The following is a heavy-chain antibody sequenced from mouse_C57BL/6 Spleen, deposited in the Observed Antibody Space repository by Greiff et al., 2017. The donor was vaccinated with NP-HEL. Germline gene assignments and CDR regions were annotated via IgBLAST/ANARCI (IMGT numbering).Heavy chain of an antibody. CDR2: IDPSDSET. CDR1: GYTFTSYW. CDR3: ARLNLYYYGSSYGAMDY. Sequence: VQLQQPGAELVRPGSSVKLSCKASGYTFTSYWMHWVKQRPIQGLEWIGNIDPSDSETHYNQKFKDKATLTVDKSSSTAYMQLSSLTSEDSAVYYCARLNLYYYGSSYGAMDYWGQGTSVTVSS. J-gene: IGHJ4*01. V-gene: IGHV1-52*01. D-gene: IGHD1-1*01.